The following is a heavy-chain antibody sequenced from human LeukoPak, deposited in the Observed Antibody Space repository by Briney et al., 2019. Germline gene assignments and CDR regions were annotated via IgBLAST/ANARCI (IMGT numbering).Heavy chain of an antibody. CDR2: INHSGST. Sequence: SETLSLTCAVYGGSFSGYYWSWIRQPPGKGLEWIGEINHSGSTNYNPSLKSRVTISVDTSKNQFPLKLSSVTAADTAVYYCATLGRRDGYNWVAAFDIWGQGTMVTVSS. V-gene: IGHV4-34*01. CDR3: ATLGRRDGYNWVAAFDI. CDR1: GGSFSGYY. D-gene: IGHD5-12*01. J-gene: IGHJ3*02.